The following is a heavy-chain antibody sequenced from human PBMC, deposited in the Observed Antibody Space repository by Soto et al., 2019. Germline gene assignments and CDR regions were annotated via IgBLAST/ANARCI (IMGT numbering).Heavy chain of an antibody. Sequence: QVQLVQSGAEVKKPGASVKVSCKSSGYTFTSYGISWVRQAPGQGLEWMGWISAYNGNTNYAQKLQGRVTMTTDTSTSTAYMELRSLRSDDTAVYYCAREGPGSSGYYYARNWFDPWGQGTLVTVSS. D-gene: IGHD3-22*01. CDR3: AREGPGSSGYYYARNWFDP. V-gene: IGHV1-18*01. CDR1: GYTFTSYG. CDR2: ISAYNGNT. J-gene: IGHJ5*02.